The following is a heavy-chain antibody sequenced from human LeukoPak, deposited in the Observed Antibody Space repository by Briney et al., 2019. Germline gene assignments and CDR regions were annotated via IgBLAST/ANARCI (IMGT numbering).Heavy chain of an antibody. CDR3: ARDLGIQLWLGWFDP. V-gene: IGHV4-59*11. J-gene: IGHJ5*02. Sequence: SETLSLTCTVSGGSISSHYWSWIRQPPGKGLEWIGYIYCSGSTNYNPSLKSRVTISVDTSKNQFSLKLSSVTAADTAVYYCARDLGIQLWLGWFDPWGQGTLVTVSS. CDR2: IYCSGST. D-gene: IGHD5-18*01. CDR1: GGSISSHY.